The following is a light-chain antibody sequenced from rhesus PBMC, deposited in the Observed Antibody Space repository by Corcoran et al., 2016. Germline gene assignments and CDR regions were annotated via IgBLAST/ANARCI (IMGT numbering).Light chain of an antibody. J-gene: IGLJ6*01. CDR3: CSYRSGSTYDV. Sequence: QSALTQPPSVSKSLGQSVTFSCTGTSSVIGGYNDVSWYQQHPGTAPRLLIYDVSKRPSGVSDRFSGSKSGNTASLTISGLQAADEADYYCCSYRSGSTYDVFGSGTKLTVL. CDR1: SSVIGGYND. V-gene: IGLV2S9*01. CDR2: DVS.